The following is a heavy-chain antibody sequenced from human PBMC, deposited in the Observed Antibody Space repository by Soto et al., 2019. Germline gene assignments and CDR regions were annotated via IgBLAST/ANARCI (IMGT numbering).Heavy chain of an antibody. J-gene: IGHJ4*02. V-gene: IGHV4-39*01. D-gene: IGHD1-26*01. Sequence: QLQLHESGPGLVKPSETLSLTCTVSGGSISSSSYYWGWIRQPPGKGLEWTGSIFYSGSAFYNPSLKSRVSRSVDTSENQFSLKLNSVTAADTAVYYCVRVAGGDYFDYWGQGTLVTVSS. CDR3: VRVAGGDYFDY. CDR2: IFYSGSA. CDR1: GGSISSSSYY.